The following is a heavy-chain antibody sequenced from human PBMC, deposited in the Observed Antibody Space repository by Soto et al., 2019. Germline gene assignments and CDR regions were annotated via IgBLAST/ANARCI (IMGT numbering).Heavy chain of an antibody. Sequence: PSETLSLTCTVSGGSISSYYWSWIRQPAGKGLEWIGRIYTSGSTNYNPSLKSRVTMSVDTSKNQFSLKLSSVTAADTAVYYCARDKTYYDFWSGQSIDSYYYGMDVWGQGTTVTVSS. CDR1: GGSISSYY. CDR2: IYTSGST. CDR3: ARDKTYYDFWSGQSIDSYYYGMDV. D-gene: IGHD3-3*01. J-gene: IGHJ6*02. V-gene: IGHV4-4*07.